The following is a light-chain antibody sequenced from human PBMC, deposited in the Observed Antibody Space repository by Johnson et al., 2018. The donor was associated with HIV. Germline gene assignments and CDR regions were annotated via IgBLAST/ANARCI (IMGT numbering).Light chain of an antibody. CDR1: SSNIGNNY. CDR2: ENN. V-gene: IGLV1-51*02. J-gene: IGLJ1*01. CDR3: GTWGSSLSAYV. Sequence: QSVLTQPPSVSAAPGQKVTISCSGSSSNIGNNYVSWYQQLPGTAPKLLIYENNKRPSGIPDRFSGSRSGTSATLDITGLQPVDEADYSCGTWGSSLSAYVFGTATKVTLL.